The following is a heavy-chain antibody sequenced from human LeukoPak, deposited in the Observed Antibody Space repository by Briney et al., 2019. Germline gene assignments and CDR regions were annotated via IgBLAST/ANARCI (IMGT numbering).Heavy chain of an antibody. CDR2: ISWNSGSI. D-gene: IGHD3-10*01. V-gene: IGHV3-9*01. CDR1: GFTFADSA. J-gene: IGHJ6*02. Sequence: SLRLSCAASGFTFADSAMHWVRPAPGKGLEWVSGISWNSGSIDYADSVKGRFTISRDNAKKSLYLQMDSLRPEDTALYYCSKGNYGMDVWGQGTTVTVSS. CDR3: SKGNYGMDV.